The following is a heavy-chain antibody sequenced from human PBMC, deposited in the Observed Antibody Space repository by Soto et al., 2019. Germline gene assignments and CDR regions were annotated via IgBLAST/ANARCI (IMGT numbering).Heavy chain of an antibody. CDR2: IYYSGST. V-gene: IGHV4-59*01. CDR3: ARAAPGSGWYYDY. D-gene: IGHD6-19*01. CDR1: GGSISSYY. J-gene: IGHJ4*02. Sequence: PSETLSLTCTVSGGSISSYYWSWIRQPPGKGLEWIGYIYYSGSTNYNPSLKSRVTISVDTSKNQFSLKLSSVTAADTAVYYCARAAPGSGWYYDYWGQGTLVTVSS.